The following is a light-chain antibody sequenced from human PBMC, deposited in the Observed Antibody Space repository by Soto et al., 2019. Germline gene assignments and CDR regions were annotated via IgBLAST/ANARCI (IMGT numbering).Light chain of an antibody. J-gene: IGKJ4*01. Sequence: EFVLTQSPGTLSLSPGERATLSCRASQTVRNNYLAWYQQKPGQAPRLLIYDASSRATGIPDRFSGGGSGTDSTLTISRLEPEDFAVYYCQQFSSYPLTFGGGTKVAIK. CDR3: QQFSSYPLT. V-gene: IGKV3-20*01. CDR1: QTVRNNY. CDR2: DAS.